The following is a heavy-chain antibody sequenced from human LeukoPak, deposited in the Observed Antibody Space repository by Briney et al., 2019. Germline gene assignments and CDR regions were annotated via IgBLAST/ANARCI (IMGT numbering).Heavy chain of an antibody. D-gene: IGHD3-22*01. CDR3: AREVPYDASRYYQPFDY. V-gene: IGHV1-18*01. Sequence: ASVKVSCKASGYTFTSYGITWVRQAPGQGLEWMGWISAYNGNTNYAQKLQGRVTTTTDTYTSTAYMNLRSLRSDDTAVYYCAREVPYDASRYYQPFDYWGQGTLVTVSS. CDR1: GYTFTSYG. J-gene: IGHJ4*02. CDR2: ISAYNGNT.